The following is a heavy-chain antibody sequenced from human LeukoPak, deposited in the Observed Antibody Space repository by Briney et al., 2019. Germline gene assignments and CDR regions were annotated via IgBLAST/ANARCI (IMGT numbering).Heavy chain of an antibody. J-gene: IGHJ4*02. D-gene: IGHD3-22*01. CDR1: GFTVDSNY. V-gene: IGHV3-53*01. CDR3: ARGDDSGYYDYFDY. CDR2: IYTGGNT. Sequence: GGSLRLSCAASGFTVDSNYLSWVRQAPGKGLEWASTIYTGGNTYYAASVKGRFTISRDFSKNTVFLHMNSLRAEVTAMYYCARGDDSGYYDYFDYWGQGALVTVSS.